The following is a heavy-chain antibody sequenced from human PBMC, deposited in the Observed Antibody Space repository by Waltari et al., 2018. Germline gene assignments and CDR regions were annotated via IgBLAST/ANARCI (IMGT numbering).Heavy chain of an antibody. CDR3: AREGNQRVAFDI. CDR2: IDYSGST. V-gene: IGHV4-39*07. CDR1: GGSISSSSYY. D-gene: IGHD1-1*01. J-gene: IGHJ3*02. Sequence: QLQLQESGPGLVKPSETLSLTCTVSGGSISSSSYYWGWIRQPPGKGLEWIGSIDYSGSTSYTPSLKSRVTISVDTSKNQFSLKLSSVTSADTAVYYCAREGNQRVAFDIWGQGTMVIVSS.